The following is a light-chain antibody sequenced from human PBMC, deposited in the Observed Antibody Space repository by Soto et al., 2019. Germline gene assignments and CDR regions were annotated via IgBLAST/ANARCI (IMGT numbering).Light chain of an antibody. J-gene: IGLJ2*01. Sequence: QSALTQPASVSGSPGQSITISCTGTSSDVGSYNLVSWYQQHPGKAPKLMIYEGSKRPSGVSNRFSGSKSGNTASLTISGLEGEDEADYYCCSYGGSSMVFGGGTKVTVL. CDR2: EGS. CDR3: CSYGGSSMV. V-gene: IGLV2-23*01. CDR1: SSDVGSYNL.